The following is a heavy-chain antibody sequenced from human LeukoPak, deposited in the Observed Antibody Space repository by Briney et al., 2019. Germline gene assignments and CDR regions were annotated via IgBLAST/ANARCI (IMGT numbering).Heavy chain of an antibody. D-gene: IGHD2-21*01. CDR1: GGSISSYY. Sequence: PSETLSLTCTVSGGSISSYYWSWIRQPPGKGLEWIGYIFYSGSTNYNPSLRSGVTISVDTSKNQFSLKLSSVTAADTAVYYCARGGDSRGWFDPWGQGTLVTVSS. CDR3: ARGGDSRGWFDP. V-gene: IGHV4-59*01. J-gene: IGHJ5*02. CDR2: IFYSGST.